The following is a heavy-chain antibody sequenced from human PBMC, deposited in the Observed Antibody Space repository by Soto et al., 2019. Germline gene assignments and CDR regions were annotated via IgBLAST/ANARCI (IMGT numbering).Heavy chain of an antibody. Sequence: QVQLVQSGAEVKKPGSSVKVSCKASGGTFSSYAISWVRQAPGQGLEWMGGIIPIFGTANYAQKFQGRVTITADESTSTAYMELSSLRSEDTAVYYCASGDYDFRSGSLYRGDYWGQGTLVTVSS. CDR2: IIPIFGTA. CDR1: GGTFSSYA. D-gene: IGHD3-3*01. CDR3: ASGDYDFRSGSLYRGDY. V-gene: IGHV1-69*12. J-gene: IGHJ4*02.